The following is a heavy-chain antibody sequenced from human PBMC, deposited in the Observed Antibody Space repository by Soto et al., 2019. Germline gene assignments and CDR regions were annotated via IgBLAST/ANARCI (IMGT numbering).Heavy chain of an antibody. Sequence: EVQLLESGGGLVQPGGSLRLSCAASGFTFSSYAMRWVRQAPGKGLEWVSAIRGSGGSKYYADSVKGRFTISRDNSKNTLHLQSNRVGAEDTYVCYRAKGIRYYWGYGMDVWGQGTTVTVSS. CDR3: AKGIRYYWGYGMDV. D-gene: IGHD1-1*01. CDR1: GFTFSSYA. V-gene: IGHV3-23*01. CDR2: IRGSGGSK. J-gene: IGHJ6*02.